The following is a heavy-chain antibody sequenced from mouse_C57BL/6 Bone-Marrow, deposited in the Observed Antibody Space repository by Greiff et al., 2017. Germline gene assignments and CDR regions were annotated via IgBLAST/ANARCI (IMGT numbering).Heavy chain of an antibody. V-gene: IGHV1-63*01. CDR3: ARLSHYGSSPLYGYFDV. CDR1: GYTFTNYW. Sequence: QVQLKESGAELVRPGTSVKMSCKASGYTFTNYWIGWAKQRPGHGLEWIGDIYPGGGYTNYNEKFKGKATLTADTSSSTAYMQFSSLTSEDSAIYYCARLSHYGSSPLYGYFDVWGTGTTVTVSS. D-gene: IGHD1-1*01. CDR2: IYPGGGYT. J-gene: IGHJ1*03.